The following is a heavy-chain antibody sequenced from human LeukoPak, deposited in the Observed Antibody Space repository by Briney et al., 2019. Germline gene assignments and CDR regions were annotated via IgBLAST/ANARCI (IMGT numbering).Heavy chain of an antibody. CDR1: GYTFTGYY. J-gene: IGHJ4*02. D-gene: IGHD2-15*01. CDR3: ARVGLVAATPFDY. Sequence: ASVKVSCKASGYTFTGYYMHWVRQAPGQGLEWMGWINPNSGGTNYAQKFQGRVTMTRDTSISTAYMELSRLRSDDTAVYYCARVGLVAATPFDYWGQGTLVTVSS. CDR2: INPNSGGT. V-gene: IGHV1-2*02.